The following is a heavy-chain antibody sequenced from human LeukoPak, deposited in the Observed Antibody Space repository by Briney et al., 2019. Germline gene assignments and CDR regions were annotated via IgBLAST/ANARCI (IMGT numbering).Heavy chain of an antibody. D-gene: IGHD5-24*01. Sequence: VASVKVSCKASGGTFSSYAISWVRQAPGQGLEWMGGIIPIFGTANYAQKFQGRVTITADESTSTAHMELSSLRSEDTAVYYCARGGISGRWLQYTAGFDYWGQGTLVTVSS. CDR2: IIPIFGTA. CDR3: ARGGISGRWLQYTAGFDY. CDR1: GGTFSSYA. V-gene: IGHV1-69*13. J-gene: IGHJ4*02.